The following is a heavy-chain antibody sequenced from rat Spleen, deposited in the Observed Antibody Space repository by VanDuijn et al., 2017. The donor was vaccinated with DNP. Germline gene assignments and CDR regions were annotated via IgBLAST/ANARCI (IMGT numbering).Heavy chain of an antibody. V-gene: IGHV2-41*01. J-gene: IGHJ2*01. Sequence: QVQLKESGPGLVQPSQTLSLTCTVAGFSLSDYNVHWVRQPPGKGLEWMGVVWNSGGTRYDSTLKSRLTITKDTSKSQVFLKMNSLQTEDTATYYCTTANTIYWGQGVMVTVSS. CDR1: GFSLSDYN. D-gene: IGHD4-1*01. CDR3: TTANTIY. CDR2: VWNSGGT.